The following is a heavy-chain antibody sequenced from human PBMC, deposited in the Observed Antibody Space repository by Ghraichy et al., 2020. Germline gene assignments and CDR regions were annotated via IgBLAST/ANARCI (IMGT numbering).Heavy chain of an antibody. V-gene: IGHV4-34*01. J-gene: IGHJ4*02. Sequence: SETLSLTCAVYGGSFSGYYWSWIRQPPGKGLEWIGEINHSGSTNYNPSLKSRVTISVDTSKNQFSLKLSSVTAADTAVYYCARVTRQWLVPYYFDYWGQGTLVTVSS. CDR1: GGSFSGYY. CDR2: INHSGST. D-gene: IGHD6-19*01. CDR3: ARVTRQWLVPYYFDY.